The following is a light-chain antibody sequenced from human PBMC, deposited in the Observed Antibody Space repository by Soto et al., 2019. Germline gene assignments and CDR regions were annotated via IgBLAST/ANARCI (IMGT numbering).Light chain of an antibody. CDR1: QSISSW. Sequence: DIQMTQSPSTLSASVGDRVTITCRASQSISSWLAWYQQRPGKAPKLLIYKASILQSGVPSRFSGSGSGTEFTLTISSLQPDDFATYYCQQYNSYSRTFGQGTKGDIK. CDR2: KAS. CDR3: QQYNSYSRT. V-gene: IGKV1-5*03. J-gene: IGKJ1*01.